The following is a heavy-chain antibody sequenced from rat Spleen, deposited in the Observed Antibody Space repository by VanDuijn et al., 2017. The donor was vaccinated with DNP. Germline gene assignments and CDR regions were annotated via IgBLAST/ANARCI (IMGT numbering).Heavy chain of an antibody. Sequence: EVQLVASGGGLVQPGRSLKLSCAVSGFTFSNYGMAWVRQAPTKGLEWVASISIGGGNTYYRDSVKGRFTVSRDNAKNTQYLQMDSLRSEDTATYYCARHPQTTGIPDYWGQGVMVTVSS. J-gene: IGHJ2*01. CDR2: ISIGGGNT. CDR3: ARHPQTTGIPDY. V-gene: IGHV5S13*01. D-gene: IGHD1-7*01. CDR1: GFTFSNYG.